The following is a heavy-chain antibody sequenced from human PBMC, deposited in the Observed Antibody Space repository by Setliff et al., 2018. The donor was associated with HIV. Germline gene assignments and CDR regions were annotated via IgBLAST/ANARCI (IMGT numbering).Heavy chain of an antibody. V-gene: IGHV1-24*01. D-gene: IGHD3-22*01. CDR3: AGENDDSSGLQRYLDL. J-gene: IGHJ2*01. Sequence: VASVKVSCKASGYTFTDYYIHWVRQAPGQGLEWMGYFDPQDGKTIYAQKFQGRVTLTEDTSTGTAYMELSGLRSEDTAVYYCAGENDDSSGLQRYLDLWGRGTLVTVSS. CDR2: FDPQDGKT. CDR1: GYTFTDYY.